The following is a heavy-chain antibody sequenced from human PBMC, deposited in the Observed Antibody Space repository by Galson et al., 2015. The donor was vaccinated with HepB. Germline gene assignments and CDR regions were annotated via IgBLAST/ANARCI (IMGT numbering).Heavy chain of an antibody. Sequence: SLRLSCAASGFTFSGYPMHWVRQAPGKGLEWVAVISYDGSNENYADTVKGRFTITRDNPKNTVYLQMKSLRPEETAVYYCGRGSAAGTWGYGMGVWGQGTTVSVSS. CDR1: GFTFSGYP. CDR3: GRGSAAGTWGYGMGV. V-gene: IGHV3-30*04. CDR2: ISYDGSNE. J-gene: IGHJ6*02. D-gene: IGHD6-13*01.